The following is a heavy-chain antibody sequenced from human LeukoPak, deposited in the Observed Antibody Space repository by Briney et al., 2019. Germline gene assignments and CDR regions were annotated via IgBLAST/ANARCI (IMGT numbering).Heavy chain of an antibody. CDR3: VRDLVNFDY. Sequence: PGRSLRLSCAASGFTFSSYGMHWVRQAPGKGLEWVAVIWYDGSYKYYEDSVKGRFTTSRDNSKKMLYLQMNSLRTEDTAVYYCVRDLVNFDYWGQGTLVTVSS. V-gene: IGHV3-33*01. CDR2: IWYDGSYK. CDR1: GFTFSSYG. J-gene: IGHJ4*02.